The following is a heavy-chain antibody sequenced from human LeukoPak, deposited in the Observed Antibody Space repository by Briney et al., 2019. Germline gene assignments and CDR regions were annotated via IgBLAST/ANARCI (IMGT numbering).Heavy chain of an antibody. Sequence: GGSLRLSCVASGFTFSSYWMSWVRQAPGKGLEWVANIKEDGSEKYYVDSVKGRFTISRDNAKNSLYLQMPSPRAEDTAVYYCARSGEFLAMPSDIWGQGTMVTVSS. D-gene: IGHD3-10*01. CDR3: ARSGEFLAMPSDI. J-gene: IGHJ3*02. V-gene: IGHV3-7*01. CDR2: IKEDGSEK. CDR1: GFTFSSYW.